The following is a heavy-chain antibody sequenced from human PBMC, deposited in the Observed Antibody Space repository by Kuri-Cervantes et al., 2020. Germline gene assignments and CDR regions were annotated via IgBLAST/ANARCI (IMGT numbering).Heavy chain of an antibody. Sequence: SETLSLTCAVSGGSISSSNWWSWVRQPPGKGLEWIGEIYHSGSTYYNPSLKSRIIISVDTSKNQFSLKLSSVTAADTAIYYCARQIGGNNYFDYWGQGTLVTVS. CDR2: IYHSGST. CDR1: GGSISSSNW. D-gene: IGHD4-23*01. V-gene: IGHV4-4*02. J-gene: IGHJ4*02. CDR3: ARQIGGNNYFDY.